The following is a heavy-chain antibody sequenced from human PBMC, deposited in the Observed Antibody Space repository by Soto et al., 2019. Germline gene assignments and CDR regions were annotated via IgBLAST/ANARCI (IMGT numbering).Heavy chain of an antibody. CDR1: GFTFSSYA. CDR3: AKDSTYYYDSSGSDGAFDI. D-gene: IGHD3-22*01. J-gene: IGHJ3*02. V-gene: IGHV3-23*01. CDR2: ISGSGGST. Sequence: RLSCAASGFTFSSYAMSWVRQAPGKGLEWVSAISGSGGSTYYADSVKGRFTISRDNSKNTLYLQMNSLRAEDTAVYYCAKDSTYYYDSSGSDGAFDIWGQGTMVTVSS.